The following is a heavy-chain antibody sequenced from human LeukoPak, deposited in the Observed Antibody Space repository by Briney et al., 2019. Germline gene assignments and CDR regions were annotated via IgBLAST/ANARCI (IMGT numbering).Heavy chain of an antibody. CDR3: AKSGSSGWSPFDY. Sequence: GGSLRLSCAASGFTFSDYYMSWIRQAPGKGLEWISYISSSGSTIFYADSVKGGFTISRDNAMNSLYLQMNSLRAEDTAVYYCAKSGSSGWSPFDYWGQGTLVTVSS. J-gene: IGHJ4*02. D-gene: IGHD6-19*01. CDR1: GFTFSDYY. V-gene: IGHV3-11*01. CDR2: ISSSGSTI.